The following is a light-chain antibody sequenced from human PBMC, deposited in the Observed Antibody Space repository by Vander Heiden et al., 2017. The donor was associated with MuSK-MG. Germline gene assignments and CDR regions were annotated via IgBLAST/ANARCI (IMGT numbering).Light chain of an antibody. J-gene: IGKJ3*01. CDR2: GAS. Sequence: DIQMTQSPSSLSASVGDRVTITCRASQGISSNLAWYQQKPGKVHNLMIYGASTAQAGSPSRFSGSGSGTDFTLTMMSRQSEDMTTYYSQEHNTAAPTF. CDR3: QEHNTAAPT. CDR1: QGISSN. V-gene: IGKV1-27*01.